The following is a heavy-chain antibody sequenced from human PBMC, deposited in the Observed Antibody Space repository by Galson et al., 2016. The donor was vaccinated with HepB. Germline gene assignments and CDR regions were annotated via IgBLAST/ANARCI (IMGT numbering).Heavy chain of an antibody. J-gene: IGHJ5*01. CDR1: GFTFSTYW. Sequence: SLRLSCAASGFTFSTYWMHWLRQVPGKGLVWVARINIDGSATNYADYVKGRFTVSRDNAQNTLFLQMDSLRDDDTAVYYCAREEITVVGGVITPRFDSWGQGTLVAVSS. CDR3: AREEITVVGGVITPRFDS. V-gene: IGHV3-74*01. CDR2: INIDGSAT. D-gene: IGHD3-10*01.